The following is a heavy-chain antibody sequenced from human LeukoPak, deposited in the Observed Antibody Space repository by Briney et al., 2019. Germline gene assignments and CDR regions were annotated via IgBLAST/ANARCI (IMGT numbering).Heavy chain of an antibody. CDR2: ISGRGGST. D-gene: IGHD3-3*01. CDR3: AKDLVPYDFWSGFDY. CDR1: GFTFRSYA. Sequence: GGSLRLSCAASGFTFRSYAMSWVGQAPGKGREGVGAISGRGGSTYYADSVKGGFTISRDNSKNTLYLQMNSLRADDTAVYYCAKDLVPYDFWSGFDYWGQGTLVTVSS. J-gene: IGHJ4*02. V-gene: IGHV3-23*01.